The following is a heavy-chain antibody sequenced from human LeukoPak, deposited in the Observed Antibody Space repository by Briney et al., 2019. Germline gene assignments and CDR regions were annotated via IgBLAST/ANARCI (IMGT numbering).Heavy chain of an antibody. Sequence: ASVKVSCKASGYTFTGYYMHWVRQAPGQGLEWMGWINPNSGGTNYAQKFQGRVTMTRDTSISTAYMELSRLRSDDTAVYYCARDAPRNGYGDYRTGYWGQGTLVTVSS. D-gene: IGHD4-17*01. J-gene: IGHJ4*02. V-gene: IGHV1-2*02. CDR3: ARDAPRNGYGDYRTGY. CDR1: GYTFTGYY. CDR2: INPNSGGT.